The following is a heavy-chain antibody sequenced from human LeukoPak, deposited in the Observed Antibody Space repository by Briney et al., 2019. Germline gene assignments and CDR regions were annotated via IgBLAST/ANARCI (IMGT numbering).Heavy chain of an antibody. Sequence: SETLSLTCAVSGGSISSSNWWSWVRQPPGKGLEWIGEFYHSGSTNYNPSLKSRVTISVDTSKNQFSLKLSSVTAADTAVYYCARGQRDSSSWYLPYYYYGMDVWGQGTTVTASS. CDR1: GGSISSSNW. D-gene: IGHD6-13*01. V-gene: IGHV4-4*02. CDR2: FYHSGST. CDR3: ARGQRDSSSWYLPYYYYGMDV. J-gene: IGHJ6*02.